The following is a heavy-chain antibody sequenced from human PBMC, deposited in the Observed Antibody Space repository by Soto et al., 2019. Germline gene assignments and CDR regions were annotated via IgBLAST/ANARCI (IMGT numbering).Heavy chain of an antibody. CDR3: ARWNEVAIIKETPYYYYGMDV. V-gene: IGHV1-69*02. J-gene: IGHJ6*02. D-gene: IGHD5-12*01. CDR1: GGTLNSNT. Sequence: QVQLVQSGAEVKKPGSSVKVSCEASGGTLNSNTLTWVRQAPGQRLEWVGKITPILGVTTYAQRFQGRVTITADKSTSTVYMDLSGLRSEDSAVYYCARWNEVAIIKETPYYYYGMDVWGQGTTVTVSS. CDR2: ITPILGVT.